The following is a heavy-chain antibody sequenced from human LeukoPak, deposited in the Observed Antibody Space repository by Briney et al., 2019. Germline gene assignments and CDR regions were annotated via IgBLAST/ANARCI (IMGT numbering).Heavy chain of an antibody. CDR3: ARILYYYDSSGYYYYFDY. CDR2: IYPGDSDT. D-gene: IGHD3-22*01. J-gene: IGHJ4*02. V-gene: IGHV5-51*01. Sequence: GESLKISCKGSGYSFTNYWIGWVRQMPGKGLEWMGIIYPGDSDTRYSPSFQGQVTISADKSISTAYLQWSSLKASDTAMYYCARILYYYDSSGYYYYFDYWGQGTLVTVSS. CDR1: GYSFTNYW.